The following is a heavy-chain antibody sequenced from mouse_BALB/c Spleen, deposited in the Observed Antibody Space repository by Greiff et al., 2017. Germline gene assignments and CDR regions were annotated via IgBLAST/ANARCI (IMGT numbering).Heavy chain of an antibody. V-gene: IGHV1-80*01. CDR3: ARGYGNYWFAY. D-gene: IGHD2-10*02. J-gene: IGHJ3*01. Sequence: QVQLQQSGAELVRPGSSVKISCKASGYAFSSYWMNWVKQRPGQGLEWIGQIYPGDGDTNYNGKFKGKATLTADKSSRTAYMQLSSLTSEDSAVYFCARGYGNYWFAYWGQGTLVTVSA. CDR2: IYPGDGDT. CDR1: GYAFSSYW.